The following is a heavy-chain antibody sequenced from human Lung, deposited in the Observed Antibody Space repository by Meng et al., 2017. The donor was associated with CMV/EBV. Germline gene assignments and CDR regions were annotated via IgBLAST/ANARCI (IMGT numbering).Heavy chain of an antibody. V-gene: IGHV1-69-2*01. J-gene: IGHJ5*02. D-gene: IGHD3-3*01. CDR3: ATDVDFGVNHGLGP. CDR1: GYSCAEYY. CDR2: VDPEGGER. Sequence: SGYSCAEYYMHWVQQDPGKGLEWMGLVDPEGGERRYSERIQGRITLIAETSTDTAYMELSSLTSDDTAVYYCATDVDFGVNHGLGPWGQGTLVTVSS.